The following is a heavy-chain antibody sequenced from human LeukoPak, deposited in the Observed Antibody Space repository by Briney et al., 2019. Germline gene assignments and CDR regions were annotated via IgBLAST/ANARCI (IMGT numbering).Heavy chain of an antibody. Sequence: GGSLRLSCAASGFTFSSYGMHWVRQAPGKGLEWVAVISYDGSNKYYADSVKGRFTISRDNAKNSLYLQMNSLRAEDTAVYYCARGTMFPYYFDYWGQGTLVTVSS. V-gene: IGHV3-30*03. CDR3: ARGTMFPYYFDY. CDR2: ISYDGSNK. CDR1: GFTFSSYG. J-gene: IGHJ4*02. D-gene: IGHD3-10*02.